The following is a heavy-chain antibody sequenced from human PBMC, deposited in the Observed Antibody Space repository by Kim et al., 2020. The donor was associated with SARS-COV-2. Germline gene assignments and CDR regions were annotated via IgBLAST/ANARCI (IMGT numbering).Heavy chain of an antibody. Sequence: VKSRFSISRDTSKITLYLQMNSLRPEDTAVYYCAKDWRQFGAYDYYGMDVWGQGTTVTVSS. CDR3: AKDWRQFGAYDYYGMDV. J-gene: IGHJ6*02. D-gene: IGHD4-17*01. V-gene: IGHV3-30*02.